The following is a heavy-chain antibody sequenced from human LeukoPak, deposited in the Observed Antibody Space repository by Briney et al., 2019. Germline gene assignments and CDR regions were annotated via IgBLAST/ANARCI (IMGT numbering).Heavy chain of an antibody. J-gene: IGHJ4*02. V-gene: IGHV3-7*03. CDR2: IKQDGSEK. D-gene: IGHD3-9*01. CDR1: GFTFSSYW. Sequence: GGSLRLSCAASGFTFSSYWMSWVRQAPGKGLEWVANIKQDGSEKYYVDSVKGRFTISRDNAKNSLYLQMNSLRAEDTAVYYCARDRRYFDWLWYYWGQGTLVTVSS. CDR3: ARDRRYFDWLWYY.